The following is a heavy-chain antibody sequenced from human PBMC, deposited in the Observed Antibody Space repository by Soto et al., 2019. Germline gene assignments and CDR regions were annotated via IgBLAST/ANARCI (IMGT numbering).Heavy chain of an antibody. Sequence: HPGGSLRLSCAASGFTFSSYDMSWVRQAPGKGLEWVSTINDSGGRTYYADSVKGRFTISRDNSQNTLYLQMNSLRAEDTAVYYCAKYCITASCVFRAFDSWGQRTLDTVSS. D-gene: IGHD2-2*01. CDR2: INDSGGRT. J-gene: IGHJ4*02. V-gene: IGHV3-23*01. CDR3: AKYCITASCVFRAFDS. CDR1: GFTFSSYD.